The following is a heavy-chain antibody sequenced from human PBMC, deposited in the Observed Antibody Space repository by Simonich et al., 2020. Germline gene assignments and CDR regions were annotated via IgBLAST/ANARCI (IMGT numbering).Heavy chain of an antibody. CDR2: IWYEGINK. CDR1: GFTFSSYG. Sequence: QVQLVESGGGVVQPGRSLRLSCAASGFTFSSYGMHWVRQAPGKGLDWVAVIWYEGINKYYADSVKGRLTISRDNSKNTLYLQMNSLRAEDTAVYYCARERAAAGEAFDYWGQGTLVTVSS. CDR3: ARERAAAGEAFDY. D-gene: IGHD6-13*01. J-gene: IGHJ4*02. V-gene: IGHV3-33*01.